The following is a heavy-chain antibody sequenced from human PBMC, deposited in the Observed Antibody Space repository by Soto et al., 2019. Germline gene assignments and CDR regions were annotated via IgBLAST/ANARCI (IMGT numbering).Heavy chain of an antibody. CDR2: VVVGSGYT. CDR1: GFTSSRSA. CDR3: ARAPILVSVTLHENYFDS. V-gene: IGHV1-58*01. J-gene: IGHJ4*02. D-gene: IGHD2-21*02. Sequence: ASVKVSCKSFGFTSSRSAVLWVRQARGQRLEWIGWVVVGSGYTNYAQRFQERVTITTDMTTSTVYMELSSLRVDDTGVYYCARAPILVSVTLHENYFDSWGQGTLVTVSS.